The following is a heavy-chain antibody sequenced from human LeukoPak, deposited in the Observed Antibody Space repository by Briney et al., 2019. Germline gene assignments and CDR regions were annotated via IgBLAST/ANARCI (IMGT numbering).Heavy chain of an antibody. D-gene: IGHD3-22*01. CDR3: ARGGDDYYDSSGYYYWFDY. CDR2: INHSGST. CDR1: GFTVSNNY. V-gene: IGHV4-34*01. Sequence: GSLRLSCAVSGFTVSNNYMSWIRQPPGKGLEWIGEINHSGSTNYNPSLKSRVTISVGTSKNQFSLKLSSVTAADTAVYYCARGGDDYYDSSGYYYWFDYWGQGTLVTVSS. J-gene: IGHJ4*02.